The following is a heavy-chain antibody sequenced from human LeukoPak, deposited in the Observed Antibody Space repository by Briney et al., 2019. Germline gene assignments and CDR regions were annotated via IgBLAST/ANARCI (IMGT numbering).Heavy chain of an antibody. CDR3: AKDPDCTSGICYTFFDY. V-gene: IGHV3-23*01. J-gene: IGHJ4*02. Sequence: GGSLRLSCAASGFTFSNYAMSCVRQAPGNGLEWVSAISGSGGSTYYADSVKGRFTISRDNSKNTLYLQMNSLRAEDTAVYYCAKDPDCTSGICYTFFDYWGQGTLVTVSS. CDR1: GFTFSNYA. D-gene: IGHD2-8*01. CDR2: ISGSGGST.